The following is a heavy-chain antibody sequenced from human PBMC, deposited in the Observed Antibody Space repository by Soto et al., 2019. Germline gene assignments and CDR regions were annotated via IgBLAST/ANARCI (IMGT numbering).Heavy chain of an antibody. CDR1: GGTFSSYA. Sequence: SVKVSCKASGGTFSSYAISWVRQAPGQGLEWMGGIIPIFGTANYAQKFQGRVTITADESTSTAYMELSSLRSEDTAVYYCARDRIAADFADYFDYWGQGTLVTVSS. D-gene: IGHD6-13*01. CDR3: ARDRIAADFADYFDY. J-gene: IGHJ4*02. V-gene: IGHV1-69*13. CDR2: IIPIFGTA.